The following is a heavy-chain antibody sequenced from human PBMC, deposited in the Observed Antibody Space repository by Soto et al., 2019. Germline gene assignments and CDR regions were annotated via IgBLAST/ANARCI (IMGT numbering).Heavy chain of an antibody. CDR3: ARAIAPIDLRRGMDV. D-gene: IGHD5-12*01. Sequence: QVQLVESGGGVVQPGRSLRLSCAASRFSFSDYAVHWVRQAPGKGLDWVAVISYDGSNKYFADFVQGRFTISRDNPRNTLYLQLNSLRADDTAVYYCARAIAPIDLRRGMDVWGQGTTVTVSS. CDR1: RFSFSDYA. V-gene: IGHV3-30-3*01. J-gene: IGHJ6*02. CDR2: ISYDGSNK.